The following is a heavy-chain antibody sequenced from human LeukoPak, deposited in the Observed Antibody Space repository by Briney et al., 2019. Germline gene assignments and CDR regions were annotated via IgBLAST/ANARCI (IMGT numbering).Heavy chain of an antibody. Sequence: SETLSLTCTVSGGSISSYYWSWIRQPPGKGLEWIGYIYYSGSTNYNPSLKSRVTISVDTSKNQFSLKLSSVTAADTAVYYCASSRWAGGVWVYWGQGTLVTVSS. CDR3: ASSRWAGGVWVY. CDR2: IYYSGST. CDR1: GGSISSYY. V-gene: IGHV4-59*01. D-gene: IGHD3-3*01. J-gene: IGHJ4*02.